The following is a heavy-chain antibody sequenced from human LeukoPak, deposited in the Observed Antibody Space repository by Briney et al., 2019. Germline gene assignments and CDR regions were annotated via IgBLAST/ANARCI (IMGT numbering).Heavy chain of an antibody. D-gene: IGHD2-21*02. CDR1: GFALSDYA. Sequence: GGSLRLSCAASGFALSDYAINWVRQAPGKGLEWVSSISSGATYIYYADSLRGRFTISRDSAMDSVSLQMDSLRAEDTAVYYCTRGRRFCGGDCHSWFDSWGQGTLVTVS. CDR2: ISSGATYI. CDR3: TRGRRFCGGDCHSWFDS. V-gene: IGHV3-21*01. J-gene: IGHJ5*01.